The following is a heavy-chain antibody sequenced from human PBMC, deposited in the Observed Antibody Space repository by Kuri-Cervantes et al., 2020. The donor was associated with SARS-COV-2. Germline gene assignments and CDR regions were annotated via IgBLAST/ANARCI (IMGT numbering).Heavy chain of an antibody. V-gene: IGHV6-1*01. J-gene: IGHJ6*02. Sequence: SQTLSLTCAISGDSVSSNSAAWNWIRQSPSRGLEWLGRTYYRSKWYNDYAVSVKSRITINPDTSKNQFSLQLNSVTPEDTAVYYCARDKLNSGKDNVYYYGMDVWGQGTTVTVSS. CDR1: GDSVSSNSAA. CDR3: ARDKLNSGKDNVYYYGMDV. CDR2: TYYRSKWYN. D-gene: IGHD1-1*01.